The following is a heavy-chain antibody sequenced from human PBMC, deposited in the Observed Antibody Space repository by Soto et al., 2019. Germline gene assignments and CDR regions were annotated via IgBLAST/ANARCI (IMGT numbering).Heavy chain of an antibody. J-gene: IGHJ3*02. CDR3: ARAPPFYSYGRPDAFDI. V-gene: IGHV4-59*01. CDR2: IYYSGST. Sequence: KTXGTLALTCTVSGGSISRYYWSWMRQPAGKGLEWIGYIYYSGSTNYNPSLKSRVTISVDTSKNQFSLKLSSVTAADTAVYYCARAPPFYSYGRPDAFDIWGQGTMVTVSS. D-gene: IGHD5-18*01. CDR1: GGSISRYY.